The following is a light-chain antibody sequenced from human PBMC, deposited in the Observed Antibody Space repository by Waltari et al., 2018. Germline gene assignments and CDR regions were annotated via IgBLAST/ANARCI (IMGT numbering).Light chain of an antibody. CDR1: SRAVGRYNY. V-gene: IGLV2-14*03. J-gene: IGLJ2*01. Sequence: QSALTQPASVSGSPGPSPPISCPGTSRAVGRYNYVLLYQQHPGKAPKLMIYDVSNRPSGVSNRFSGSKSGNTASLTISGLQAEDEADYYCSSYTSSSTLVVFGGGTKLTVL. CDR3: SSYTSSSTLVV. CDR2: DVS.